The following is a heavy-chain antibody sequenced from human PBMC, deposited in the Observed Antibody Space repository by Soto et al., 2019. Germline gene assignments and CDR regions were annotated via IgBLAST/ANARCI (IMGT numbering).Heavy chain of an antibody. CDR1: GYTFTSYG. J-gene: IGHJ5*02. CDR3: ARVKGSGYHNWFDP. CDR2: ISAYTGNT. Sequence: ASVKVSCKASGYTFTSYGISWVRQAPGQGLEWMGWISAYTGNTNYAQKLQGRVTMTTDTSTSTAYMELRSLRSDDTAVYYCARVKGSGYHNWFDPWVQGTLVTVSS. V-gene: IGHV1-18*01. D-gene: IGHD3-22*01.